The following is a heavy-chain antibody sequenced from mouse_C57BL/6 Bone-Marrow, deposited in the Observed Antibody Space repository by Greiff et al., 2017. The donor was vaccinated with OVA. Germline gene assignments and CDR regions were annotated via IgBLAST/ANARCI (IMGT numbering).Heavy chain of an antibody. CDR3: STTVVAVDYAMDY. CDR1: GYTFTSYW. D-gene: IGHD1-1*01. V-gene: IGHV1-5*01. CDR2: IYPGNSDT. Sequence: VQLKQSGTVLARPGASVKMSCKTSGYTFTSYWMHWVKQRPGQGLEWIGAIYPGNSDTSYNQKFKGKANLTAVTSASTAYMELSSLTNEDSAVYDCSTTVVAVDYAMDYWGQGTSVTVSS. J-gene: IGHJ4*01.